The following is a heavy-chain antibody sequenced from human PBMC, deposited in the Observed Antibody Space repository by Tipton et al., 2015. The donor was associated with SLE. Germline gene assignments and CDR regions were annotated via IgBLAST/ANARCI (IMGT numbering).Heavy chain of an antibody. J-gene: IGHJ3*02. V-gene: IGHV1-46*01. CDR1: GYTFTSYY. Sequence: QLVQSGAEVKKPGASVKVSCKASGYTFTSYYMHWGRQAPGQGLEWMGIINPSGGSTSYAQKFQGRVTMTRDTSTSTVYMELSSMGSEDTAVYYCGRDRGGVAAAFDIWGQGTRVTASS. D-gene: IGHD6-19*01. CDR2: INPSGGST. CDR3: GRDRGGVAAAFDI.